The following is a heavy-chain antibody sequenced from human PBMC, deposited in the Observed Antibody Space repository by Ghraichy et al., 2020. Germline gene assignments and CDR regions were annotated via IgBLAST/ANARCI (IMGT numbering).Heavy chain of an antibody. CDR1: GFTFDDSP. D-gene: IGHD3-10*01. Sequence: SLRLSCAASGFTFDDSPMHWVRQAPGKGLEWISSISWNSGTLGYADSVRGRFTISRDNAKSSLYLQMNSLRGDDTALYYCAKNGPSEGFGDMFFLDSWGQGTQVTVSS. CDR2: ISWNSGTL. J-gene: IGHJ4*02. CDR3: AKNGPSEGFGDMFFLDS. V-gene: IGHV3-9*01.